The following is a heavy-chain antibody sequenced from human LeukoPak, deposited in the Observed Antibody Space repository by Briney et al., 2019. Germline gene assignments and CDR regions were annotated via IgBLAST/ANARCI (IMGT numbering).Heavy chain of an antibody. CDR2: IYPYTGAT. D-gene: IGHD3-10*01. J-gene: IGHJ6*02. CDR1: GYTFSGTGWY. CDR3: ARDRWFGEVYGMDV. Sequence: GDSVKVSCKASGYTFSGTGWYLYWLRQAPGQGLECMGWIYPYTGATHYAQKFQGRVAMTRDTSISTAYMELSRLRSDDTAVYYCARDRWFGEVYGMDVWGQGTTVTVSS. V-gene: IGHV1-2*02.